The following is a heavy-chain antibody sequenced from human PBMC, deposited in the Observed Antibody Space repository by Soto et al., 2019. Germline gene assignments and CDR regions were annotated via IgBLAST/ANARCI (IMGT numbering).Heavy chain of an antibody. J-gene: IGHJ3*02. D-gene: IGHD6-19*01. Sequence: GGSLRHDCTASGFTFSSYRMNRVRQAPGKGLEWVSSISSSSSYIYYADSVKGRFTISRDNAKNSLYLQMNSLRAEDTAVYYCARRIAVAADAFDIWGQGTTVTVSS. CDR2: ISSSSSYI. CDR1: GFTFSSYR. V-gene: IGHV3-21*01. CDR3: ARRIAVAADAFDI.